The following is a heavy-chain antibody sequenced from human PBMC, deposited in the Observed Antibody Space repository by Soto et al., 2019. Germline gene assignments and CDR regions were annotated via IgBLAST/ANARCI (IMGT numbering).Heavy chain of an antibody. V-gene: IGHV3-30*03. Sequence: GGSLRLSCAASGFTVSSKYMSWVRQAPGKGLEWVAVISYDGSNKYYADSVKGRFTISRDNSKNTLYLQMNSLRAEDTAVYYCARERSSRYGMDVWGQGTTVTVSS. CDR3: ARERSSRYGMDV. J-gene: IGHJ6*02. D-gene: IGHD6-13*01. CDR1: GFTVSSKY. CDR2: ISYDGSNK.